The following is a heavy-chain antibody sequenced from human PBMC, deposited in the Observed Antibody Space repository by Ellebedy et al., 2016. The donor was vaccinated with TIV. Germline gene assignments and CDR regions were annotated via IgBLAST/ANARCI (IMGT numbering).Heavy chain of an antibody. J-gene: IGHJ6*02. Sequence: GGSLRLSCAASGFTLRSYWMHWVRQAPGKGLEWVSGISWNSGNIGYADSVKGRFTISRDNAKNSLYLQMNSLRAEDTAVYYCARDTGGGYYYYYGVDVWGQGTTVTVSS. V-gene: IGHV3-9*01. CDR3: ARDTGGGYYYYYGVDV. CDR2: ISWNSGNI. D-gene: IGHD3-16*01. CDR1: GFTLRSYW.